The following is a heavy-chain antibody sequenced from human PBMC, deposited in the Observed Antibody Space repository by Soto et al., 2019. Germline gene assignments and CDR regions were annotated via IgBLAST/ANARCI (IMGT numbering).Heavy chain of an antibody. CDR3: AGWNYESGLDV. CDR2: IYWDEDK. CDR1: GFSLNTNGMG. Sequence: QITLKESGPTLVRPTQTPILTCSFSGFSLNTNGMGVGWSRQPPGKALEGLAFIYWDEDKRYSPSLKTRLTVTTATSKNEVVLTLTTLDPLDTGTYCCAGWNYESGLDVWGQGTTVTVSS. J-gene: IGHJ6*02. D-gene: IGHD1-7*01. V-gene: IGHV2-5*02.